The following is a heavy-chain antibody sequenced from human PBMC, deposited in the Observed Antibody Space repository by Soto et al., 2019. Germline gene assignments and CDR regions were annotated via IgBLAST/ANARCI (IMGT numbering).Heavy chain of an antibody. J-gene: IGHJ4*02. CDR2: IGGTGNTT. V-gene: IGHV3-23*01. CDR3: ARIRQLLFVS. Sequence: VHLSESGVALVQPGGSLRLSCAASGFTFRVYAMSWFRQAPGGGLEWVSAIGGTGNTTYYADSVKGRFTIARDNSRDTLYLQMTSLRVEDTAVYYCARIRQLLFVSWGQGTLVSVSS. D-gene: IGHD2-2*01. CDR1: GFTFRVYA.